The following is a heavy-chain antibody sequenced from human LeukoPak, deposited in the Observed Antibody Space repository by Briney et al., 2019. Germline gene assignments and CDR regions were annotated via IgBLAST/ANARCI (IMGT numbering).Heavy chain of an antibody. V-gene: IGHV3-7*01. Sequence: GGSLRLSCAASGFTFSTYWMSWVRQAPGKGLEWVANIKQDGSEKYYLDSVKGRFTISRDNAKNSLHLQMNSLRAEDTAVYFCTREAAAGIDYWGQGTLVTVSS. CDR3: TREAAAGIDY. CDR2: IKQDGSEK. D-gene: IGHD6-13*01. J-gene: IGHJ4*02. CDR1: GFTFSTYW.